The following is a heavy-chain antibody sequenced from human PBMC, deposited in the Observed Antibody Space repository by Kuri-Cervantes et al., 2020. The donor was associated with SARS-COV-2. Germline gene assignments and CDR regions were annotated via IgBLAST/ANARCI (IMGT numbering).Heavy chain of an antibody. D-gene: IGHD7-27*01. Sequence: GESLKISCAASGFTFSSYSMNWVRQAPGKGLEWVSSISSSSRYIYYADSVKGRFTISRDNAKHSLYLQMNSLRAEDTAVYYCARGGNWAPLDYWGQGTLVTVSS. V-gene: IGHV3-21*01. J-gene: IGHJ4*02. CDR2: ISSSSRYI. CDR3: ARGGNWAPLDY. CDR1: GFTFSSYS.